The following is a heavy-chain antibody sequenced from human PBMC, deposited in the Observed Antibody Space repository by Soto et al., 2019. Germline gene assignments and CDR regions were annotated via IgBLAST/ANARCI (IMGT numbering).Heavy chain of an antibody. CDR1: GYTFTGYD. J-gene: IGHJ6*02. V-gene: IGHV1-2*04. CDR2: INPNSGGT. Sequence: GTSVKVSCKAPGYTFTGYDMHWVRQAPGQGLEWMGWINPNSGGTNYAQKFQGWVTMTRDTSISTAYMELSRLRSDDTAVYYCARARHVLRYFDWLYGYYYGMDVWGQGTTVTVSS. D-gene: IGHD3-9*01. CDR3: ARARHVLRYFDWLYGYYYGMDV.